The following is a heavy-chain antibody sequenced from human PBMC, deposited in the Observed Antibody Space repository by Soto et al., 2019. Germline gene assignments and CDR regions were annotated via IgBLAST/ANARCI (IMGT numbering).Heavy chain of an antibody. J-gene: IGHJ4*02. Sequence: GGSLRLSCAASGFTFSSYAMNWVRQAPGKGLEWVSVITGSGDSTYYADSVKGRFTISRDNSKNTLYVQMNSVRAEDTAVYYCAKAISGYNAPLDHWGQGTRVTVSS. V-gene: IGHV3-23*01. CDR1: GFTFSSYA. D-gene: IGHD1-20*01. CDR2: ITGSGDST. CDR3: AKAISGYNAPLDH.